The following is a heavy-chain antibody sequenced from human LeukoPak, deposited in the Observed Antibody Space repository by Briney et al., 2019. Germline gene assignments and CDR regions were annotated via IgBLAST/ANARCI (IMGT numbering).Heavy chain of an antibody. CDR2: IYYSGST. CDR3: ARDSYSSSWSYNWFDP. CDR1: GGSVSSGSYY. Sequence: SETLSLTCTVSGGSVSSGSYYWGWIRQPPGKGLEWIGNIYYSGSTYYNPSLKSRVTISVDTSKNQFSLKLSSVTAADTAVYYCARDSYSSSWSYNWFDPWGQGTLVTVSS. J-gene: IGHJ5*02. V-gene: IGHV4-39*07. D-gene: IGHD6-13*01.